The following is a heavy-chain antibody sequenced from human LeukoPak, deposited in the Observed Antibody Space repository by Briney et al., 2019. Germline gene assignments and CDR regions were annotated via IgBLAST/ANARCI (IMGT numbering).Heavy chain of an antibody. J-gene: IGHJ6*02. CDR2: IKQDGSEK. CDR3: AREDIVVVPGGMDV. CDR1: GFTFSSYA. Sequence: GGSLRLSCAASGFTFSSYAMSWVRQAPGKGLEWVANIKQDGSEKYYVDSVKGRFTISRDNAKNSLYLQMNSLRAEDTAVYYCAREDIVVVPGGMDVWGQGTTVTVSS. D-gene: IGHD2-2*01. V-gene: IGHV3-7*01.